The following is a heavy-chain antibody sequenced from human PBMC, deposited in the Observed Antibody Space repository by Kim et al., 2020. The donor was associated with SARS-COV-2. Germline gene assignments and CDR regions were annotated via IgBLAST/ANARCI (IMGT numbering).Heavy chain of an antibody. D-gene: IGHD3-9*01. V-gene: IGHV3-23*01. CDR2: ISGSGGST. CDR3: AKDAAGPPLRYFDWLFEALDY. CDR1: GFTFSSYA. J-gene: IGHJ4*02. Sequence: GGSLRLSCAASGFTFSSYAMSWVRQAPGKGLEWVSAISGSGGSTYYADSVKGRFTISRDNSKNTLYLQMNSLRAEDTAVYYCAKDAAGPPLRYFDWLFEALDYWGQGTLVTVSS.